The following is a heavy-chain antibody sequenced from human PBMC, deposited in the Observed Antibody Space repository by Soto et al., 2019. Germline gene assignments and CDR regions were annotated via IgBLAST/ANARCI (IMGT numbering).Heavy chain of an antibody. J-gene: IGHJ3*02. CDR3: ARGRYSSSWLDAFDI. CDR1: GGTFSSYT. D-gene: IGHD6-13*01. Sequence: QVQLVQSGAEVKKPGSSVKVSCKASGGTFSSYTISWVRQAPGQGLEWMGRIIPILGIANYAQKFQGRVTITADKSTSTAYMELSSLRSDDTAVYYCARGRYSSSWLDAFDIWGQGTMVTVSS. CDR2: IIPILGIA. V-gene: IGHV1-69*02.